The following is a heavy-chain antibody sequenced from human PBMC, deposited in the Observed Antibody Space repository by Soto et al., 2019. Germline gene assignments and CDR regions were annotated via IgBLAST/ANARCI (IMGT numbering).Heavy chain of an antibody. V-gene: IGHV3-7*01. D-gene: IGHD2-21*01. CDR2: IKQDGSER. Sequence: EVQLVESGGGLVQPGGSLRLSCAASGFTFSSFWMSWVRQAPGKGLAWVANIKQDGSERYYVDSVKGRFTSTRDNAKTSLYLQTNRLSDDATAEYYCAREMWSTPVDLFDYRGQGPLVTVSP. J-gene: IGHJ4*02. CDR1: GFTFSSFW. CDR3: AREMWSTPVDLFDY.